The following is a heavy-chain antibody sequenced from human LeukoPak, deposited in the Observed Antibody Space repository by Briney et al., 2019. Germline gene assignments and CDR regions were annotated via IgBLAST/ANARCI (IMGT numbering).Heavy chain of an antibody. Sequence: GGSLRLSCAASGFTFSSYWMHWVRQAPGKGLVWVSRINSDGSSTSYADSVKGRFTISRDNAKNTLYLQMNSLRAEDTAVYYCAREPKGSYGLFDYWGQGTLVTVSS. CDR1: GFTFSSYW. J-gene: IGHJ4*02. V-gene: IGHV3-74*01. CDR2: INSDGSST. CDR3: AREPKGSYGLFDY. D-gene: IGHD5-18*01.